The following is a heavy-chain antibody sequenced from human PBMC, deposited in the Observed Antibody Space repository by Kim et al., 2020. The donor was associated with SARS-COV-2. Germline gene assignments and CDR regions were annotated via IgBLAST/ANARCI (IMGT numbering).Heavy chain of an antibody. CDR3: ARVRYGEAKFDP. V-gene: IGHV4-34*01. J-gene: IGHJ5*02. CDR1: GGSFSGYY. Sequence: SETLSLTCAVYGGSFSGYYWSWIRQPPGKGLEWIGEINHSGSTNYNPSLKSRVTISVDTSKNQFSLKLSSVTAADTAVYYCARVRYGEAKFDPWGQGTLVTVSS. D-gene: IGHD1-1*01. CDR2: INHSGST.